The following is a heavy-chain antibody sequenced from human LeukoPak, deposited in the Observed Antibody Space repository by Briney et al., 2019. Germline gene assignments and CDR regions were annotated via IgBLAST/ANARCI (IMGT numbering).Heavy chain of an antibody. CDR2: TYYRSKWYN. CDR3: VRDCDNSMSFAY. D-gene: IGHD2/OR15-2a*01. CDR1: RDTVSSNSAA. Sequence: SQTLSLTSASSRDTVSSNSAAWNWIRQSPSRGLEWLGRTYYRSKWYNNYAVSVKSRITITPATTKNQFTLQLNCVTPEDAGVYYCVRDCDNSMSFAYWGQGTLVTVSS. J-gene: IGHJ4*02. V-gene: IGHV6-1*01.